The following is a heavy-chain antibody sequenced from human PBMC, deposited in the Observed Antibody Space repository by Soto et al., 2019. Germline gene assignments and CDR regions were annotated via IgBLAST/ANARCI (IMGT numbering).Heavy chain of an antibody. D-gene: IGHD3-10*01. Sequence: EVQLLESGGGLVQPGGSLRLSCAASGFTFSSYAMSWVRQAPGKGLEWVSAISGSGGSTYYADSVKGRFTISRDNSKNTLYLQRNSLRAEDTAVYYCAKGQVMVRGVIAPYYYFGMDVWGHGTTVTVSS. J-gene: IGHJ6*02. V-gene: IGHV3-23*01. CDR3: AKGQVMVRGVIAPYYYFGMDV. CDR2: ISGSGGST. CDR1: GFTFSSYA.